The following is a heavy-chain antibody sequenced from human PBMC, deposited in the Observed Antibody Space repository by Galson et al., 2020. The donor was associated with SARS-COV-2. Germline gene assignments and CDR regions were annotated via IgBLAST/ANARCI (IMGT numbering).Heavy chain of an antibody. V-gene: IGHV1-2*02. D-gene: IGHD2-15*01. CDR1: GYTFTGYY. Sequence: ASVKVSCKASGYTFTGYYMHWVRQAPGQGLEWMGWINPNSGGTNYAQKFQGRVTMTRDTSISTAYMELSRLRSDDTAVYYCARIGVGVVVAAVKYYYYGVGVWGQGATVTVSS. CDR2: INPNSGGT. CDR3: ARIGVGVVVAAVKYYYYGVGV. J-gene: IGHJ6*02.